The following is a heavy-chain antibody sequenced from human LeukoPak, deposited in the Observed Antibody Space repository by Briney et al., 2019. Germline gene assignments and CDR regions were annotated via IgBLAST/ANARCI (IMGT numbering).Heavy chain of an antibody. D-gene: IGHD4-17*01. Sequence: SETLSLTCTVSGGSISSYYWAWLRQAPVKGLEWSGSIHSSGSTYYNPSLKSRLTLSVDTSKNLFSLRLISVTAADTAVYYCANSLGGDYGWFGGQFGLWGRGTLVTVSS. V-gene: IGHV4-39*02. CDR3: ANSLGGDYGWFGGQFGL. CDR1: GGSISSYY. CDR2: IHSSGST. J-gene: IGHJ2*01.